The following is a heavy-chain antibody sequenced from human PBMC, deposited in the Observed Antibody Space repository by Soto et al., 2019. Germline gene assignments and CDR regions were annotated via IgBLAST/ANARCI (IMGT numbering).Heavy chain of an antibody. J-gene: IGHJ6*02. D-gene: IGHD6-13*01. Sequence: SVKVSCKASGGTFSSYAISWVRQAPGQGLEWMGGIIPIFGTANYAQKFQGRVTITADESTSTAYMGLSSLRSEDTAVYYCAREAGIAAFEESQRGYYGMDVWGQGTTVTVSS. CDR2: IIPIFGTA. V-gene: IGHV1-69*13. CDR1: GGTFSSYA. CDR3: AREAGIAAFEESQRGYYGMDV.